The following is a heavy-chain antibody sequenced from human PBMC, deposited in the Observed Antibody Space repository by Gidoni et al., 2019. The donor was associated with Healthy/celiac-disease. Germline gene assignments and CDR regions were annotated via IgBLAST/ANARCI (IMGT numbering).Heavy chain of an antibody. D-gene: IGHD3-22*01. J-gene: IGHJ3*02. CDR1: GGTISSGDSY. CDR3: ARVPRITMIVVSPNAFDI. Sequence: QEQLQESGPALVKPSQTLSLTCTVSGGTISSGDSYWSWLRQPPGKGLEWIGYLYYSGSTYYNPSLKSRVTISVDTSNNQFSLKLSSVTAADTAVYYCARVPRITMIVVSPNAFDIWGQGTMVTVSS. CDR2: LYYSGST. V-gene: IGHV4-30-4*01.